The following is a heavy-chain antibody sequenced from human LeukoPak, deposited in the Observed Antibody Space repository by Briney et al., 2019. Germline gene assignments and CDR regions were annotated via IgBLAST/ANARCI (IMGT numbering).Heavy chain of an antibody. CDR2: IYHSGST. Sequence: SETLSLTCAVSGGSIRSSNWWSWVRQPPGKGLEWIGEIYHSGSTNYNPSLKSRVTISVDTSKNQFSLKLSSVTAADTAVYYCARSRRITMIVVVIPDAFDIWGQGTMVTVSS. D-gene: IGHD3-22*01. V-gene: IGHV4-4*02. J-gene: IGHJ3*02. CDR3: ARSRRITMIVVVIPDAFDI. CDR1: GGSIRSSNW.